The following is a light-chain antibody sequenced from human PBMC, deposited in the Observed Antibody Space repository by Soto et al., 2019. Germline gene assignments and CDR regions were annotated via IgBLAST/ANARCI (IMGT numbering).Light chain of an antibody. J-gene: IGLJ1*01. V-gene: IGLV2-8*01. Sequence: QSALTQPPSASGSPGQSVTISCTGTSSDVGGYNFVSWYRQYPGKAHQLIIYEVTKRPSGFPDRFSGSKSGNTASLTVSGLQAEDEADYYCSSYAATNNYVFGSGTKVTVL. CDR2: EVT. CDR3: SSYAATNNYV. CDR1: SSDVGGYNF.